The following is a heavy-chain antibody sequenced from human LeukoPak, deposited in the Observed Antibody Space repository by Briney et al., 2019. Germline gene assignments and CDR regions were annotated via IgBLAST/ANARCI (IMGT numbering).Heavy chain of an antibody. CDR1: GGSISSGSYY. V-gene: IGHV4-61*02. CDR2: IYTSGST. J-gene: IGHJ3*02. D-gene: IGHD2-8*01. CDR3: ARTLEGYAWCAFDI. Sequence: SQTLSLTCTVSGGSISSGSYYWSWIRQPAGKGLEWIGRIYTSGSTNYNPSLKSRVTISVDTSKNQFSLKLSSVTAADTAVYYCARTLEGYAWCAFDIWGQGTMVTVSS.